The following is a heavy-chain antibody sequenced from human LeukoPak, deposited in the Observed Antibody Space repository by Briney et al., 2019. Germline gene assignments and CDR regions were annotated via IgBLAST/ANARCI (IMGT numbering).Heavy chain of an antibody. CDR1: GYTFTSYA. V-gene: IGHV1-3*01. CDR2: INAGNGNT. D-gene: IGHD2-2*01. CDR3: ARVVLYCSSTSCSLDF. J-gene: IGHJ4*02. Sequence: ASVKVSCKASGYTFTSYAMHWVRQAPGQRLEWMGWINAGNGNTKYSQKFQGRVTITRDTSASTAYMELSSLRSEDTAVYYCARVVLYCSSTSCSLDFWGQGTLVTVSS.